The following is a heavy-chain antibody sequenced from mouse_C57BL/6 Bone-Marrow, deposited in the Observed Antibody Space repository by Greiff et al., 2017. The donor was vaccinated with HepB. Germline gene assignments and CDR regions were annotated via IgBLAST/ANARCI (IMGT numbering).Heavy chain of an antibody. D-gene: IGHD1-1*01. V-gene: IGHV3-6*01. CDR3: AITTVVATDY. Sequence: ESGPGLVKPSQSLSLTCSVTGYSITGGYYWNWIRQFPGNKLEWMGYISYDGSNNYNPSLKNRISITRDTSKNQFFLKLNSVTTEDTATYYCAITTVVATDYWGQGTSVTVSS. J-gene: IGHJ4*01. CDR2: ISYDGSN. CDR1: GYSITGGYY.